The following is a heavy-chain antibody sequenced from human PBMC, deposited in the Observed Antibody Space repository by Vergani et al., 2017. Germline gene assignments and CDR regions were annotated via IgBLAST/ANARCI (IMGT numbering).Heavy chain of an antibody. Sequence: QVQLVESGGGVVQPGRSLRLSCAASGFTFNQYGMHWVRQAPGKGLEWVAVTWYDGNNKQYADSVKGRFTISRDNSKSTMYLQMNSLRDEDTAVYYCARDGEGPNYYDSSGPFDYWGQGTLVTVSS. V-gene: IGHV3-33*01. CDR2: TWYDGNNK. CDR1: GFTFNQYG. D-gene: IGHD3-22*01. CDR3: ARDGEGPNYYDSSGPFDY. J-gene: IGHJ4*02.